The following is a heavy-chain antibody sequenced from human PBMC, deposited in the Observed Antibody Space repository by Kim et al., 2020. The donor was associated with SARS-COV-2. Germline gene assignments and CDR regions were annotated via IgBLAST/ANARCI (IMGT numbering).Heavy chain of an antibody. V-gene: IGHV3-33*06. J-gene: IGHJ6*02. CDR3: AKVGELNYYYYGMDV. Sequence: DSVKGRFTISRDNSKNTLYLQMNSLRAEDTAVYYCAKVGELNYYYYGMDVWGQGTTVTVSS. D-gene: IGHD1-26*01.